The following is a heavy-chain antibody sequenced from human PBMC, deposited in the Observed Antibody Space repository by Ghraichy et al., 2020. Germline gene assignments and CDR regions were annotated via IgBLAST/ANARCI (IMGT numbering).Heavy chain of an antibody. CDR1: GGTFSSYA. J-gene: IGHJ4*02. CDR3: ARGTLGVAGSDY. CDR2: IIPIFGTA. Sequence: SVKVSCKASGGTFSSYAISWVRQAPGQGLEWMGGIIPIFGTANYAQKFQGRVTITTDESTSTAYMELSSLRSEDTAVYYCARGTLGVAGSDYWGQGTLVTVSS. D-gene: IGHD6-19*01. V-gene: IGHV1-69*05.